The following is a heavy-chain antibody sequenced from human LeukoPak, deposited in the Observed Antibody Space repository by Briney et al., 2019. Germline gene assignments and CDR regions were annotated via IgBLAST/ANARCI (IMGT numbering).Heavy chain of an antibody. Sequence: PSETLSLTCTVSGYSISSGYYWGWIRQPPGKGLEWIGSIYHSGSTYYNPSLKIPVTISLDTSNNQFSLELSSVTAADTAVYYCTRGCSSTTCYRGGFDYWGQGTLVTVSS. CDR1: GYSISSGYY. CDR2: IYHSGST. CDR3: TRGCSSTTCYRGGFDY. D-gene: IGHD2-2*01. J-gene: IGHJ4*02. V-gene: IGHV4-38-2*02.